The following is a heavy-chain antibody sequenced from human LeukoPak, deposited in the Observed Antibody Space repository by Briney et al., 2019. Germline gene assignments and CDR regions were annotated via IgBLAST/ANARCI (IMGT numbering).Heavy chain of an antibody. CDR1: GGSISTTSNY. CDR3: ARRRGDGYSYGVRDAFDM. Sequence: SETLSLTCTVSGGSISTTSNYWGWIRQPPRKGLEWIVTIYYSGSTYYNPSLKSRVTISVDTSKNQYSLKLSSVTAADTAVFYCARRRGDGYSYGVRDAFDMWGQGTMVTVSS. J-gene: IGHJ3*02. CDR2: IYYSGST. V-gene: IGHV4-39*01. D-gene: IGHD5-18*01.